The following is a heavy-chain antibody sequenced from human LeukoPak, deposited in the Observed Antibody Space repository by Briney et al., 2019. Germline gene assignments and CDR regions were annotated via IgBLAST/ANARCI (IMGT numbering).Heavy chain of an antibody. J-gene: IGHJ4*02. CDR3: ASGRISRLQLVY. D-gene: IGHD1-1*01. CDR1: GYTFTSYY. Sequence: LRASVKVSCKASGYTFTSYYMHWVRQAPGQGLEWMGIINPSGGSTSYAQKFQGRVTITRDMSTSTVYMELSSLRSEDTAVYYCASGRISRLQLVYWGQGTLVTVSS. CDR2: INPSGGST. V-gene: IGHV1-46*01.